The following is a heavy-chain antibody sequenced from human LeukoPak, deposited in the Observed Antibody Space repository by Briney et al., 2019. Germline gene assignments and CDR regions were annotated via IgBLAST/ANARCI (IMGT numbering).Heavy chain of an antibody. CDR3: TTFYHEYSPY. D-gene: IGHD2/OR15-2a*01. J-gene: IGHJ4*02. Sequence: GGSLRLSCAPSGFSFMNAWMIWVRQAPGKGLEWVGRIKSNTDGGTPDYAAPARGRFTISRDDSKNTLYLQMNSRKTEDTAVYYCTTFYHEYSPYWGRGTLVTVSS. CDR1: GFSFMNAW. V-gene: IGHV3-15*01. CDR2: IKSNTDGGTP.